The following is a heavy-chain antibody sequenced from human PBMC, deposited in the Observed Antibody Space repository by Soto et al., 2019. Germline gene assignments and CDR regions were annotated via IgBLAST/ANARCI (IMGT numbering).Heavy chain of an antibody. Sequence: KSSETLSLTCAVYGGSFSGYYWSWIRQPPGKGLGWIGEINHSGSTNYNPSLKSRVTISVDTSKNQFSLKLSSVTAADTAVYYCARGPDSHPPDVWGQGTTVTVS. V-gene: IGHV4-34*01. D-gene: IGHD2-15*01. J-gene: IGHJ6*02. CDR1: GGSFSGYY. CDR2: INHSGST. CDR3: ARGPDSHPPDV.